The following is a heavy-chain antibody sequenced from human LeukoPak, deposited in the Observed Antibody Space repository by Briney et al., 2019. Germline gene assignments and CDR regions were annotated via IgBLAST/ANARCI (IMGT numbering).Heavy chain of an antibody. CDR2: IWYDGSNK. CDR1: GFTFSSYG. Sequence: PGRSLRLSCAASGFTFSSYGMHWVRQAPGKGLEWVAVIWYDGSNKYYADSVKGRFTISRDNSKNTLYLQMNSLRAEDTAVYYCARGARVGATLDDAFDIWGQGTMVTVSS. V-gene: IGHV3-33*01. CDR3: ARGARVGATLDDAFDI. D-gene: IGHD1-26*01. J-gene: IGHJ3*02.